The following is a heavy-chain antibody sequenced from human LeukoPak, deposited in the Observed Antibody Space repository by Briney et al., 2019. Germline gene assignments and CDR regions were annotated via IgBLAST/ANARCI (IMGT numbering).Heavy chain of an antibody. CDR3: ARARRDYGRSFHY. V-gene: IGHV4-34*01. J-gene: IGHJ4*02. Sequence: GTLRLSCAASGFTFSSYGMNWVRQAPGKGLEWIGEINHSGSTNYNPSLKSRVTISVDTSKTQFSLKLTSVTAADTAVYYCARARRDYGRSFHYWGQGTLVTVSS. CDR1: GFTFSSYG. D-gene: IGHD4-17*01. CDR2: INHSGST.